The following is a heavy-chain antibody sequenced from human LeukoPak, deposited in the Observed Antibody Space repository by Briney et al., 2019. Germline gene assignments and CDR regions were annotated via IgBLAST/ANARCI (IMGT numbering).Heavy chain of an antibody. D-gene: IGHD1-26*01. V-gene: IGHV1-69*05. CDR2: IIPIFGTA. CDR3: AREITASYSGSYYFDY. Sequence: ASVKASCKASGGTFSSYAISWVRQAPGQGLEWMGRIIPIFGTANYAQKFQGRVTITTDESTSTAYMELSSLRSEDTAVYYCAREITASYSGSYYFDYWGQGTLVTVSS. J-gene: IGHJ4*02. CDR1: GGTFSSYA.